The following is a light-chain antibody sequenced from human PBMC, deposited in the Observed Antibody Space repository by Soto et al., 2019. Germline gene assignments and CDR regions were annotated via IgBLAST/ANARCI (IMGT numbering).Light chain of an antibody. V-gene: IGKV3-15*01. J-gene: IGKJ1*01. Sequence: EIVMTQSPATLSVSPGERATLSCRASQSVSSNLAWYQQKPGQAPRLLIYVASTRATGIPARFSGSGSGTEFTLTISSLQSEDFAVYYCQHRTTFGQGTRWIS. CDR2: VAS. CDR1: QSVSSN. CDR3: QHRTT.